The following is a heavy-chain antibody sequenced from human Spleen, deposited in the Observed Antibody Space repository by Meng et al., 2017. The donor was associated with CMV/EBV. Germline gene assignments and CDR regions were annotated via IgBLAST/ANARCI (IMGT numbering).Heavy chain of an antibody. CDR1: GFSLRNSGVA. J-gene: IGHJ2*01. Sequence: SGPTLVKPTQTLTLTCRFSGFSLRNSGVAVGWIRQPPGKALEWLALIYWNDDKVYSPSLRSRLTITKDTSKNQGVLTMTNMDPVDTATYYCAHSLRHYYGSGSYGPRYFDLWGRGTLVTVSS. V-gene: IGHV2-5*01. CDR3: AHSLRHYYGSGSYGPRYFDL. D-gene: IGHD3-10*01. CDR2: IYWNDDK.